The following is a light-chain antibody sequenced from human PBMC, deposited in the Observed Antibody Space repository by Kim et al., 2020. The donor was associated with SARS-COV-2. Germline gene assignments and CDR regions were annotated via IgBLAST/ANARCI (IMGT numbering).Light chain of an antibody. Sequence: QSALTQPASVSGSPGQSITISCTGTSSDVGDYNYVSWYQHYPGKAPKLIIFDVSERPSGVSSRFSGSKSGYTASLTISGLQAEDEADYYCSSYRTSNTWVFGGGTQLTV. V-gene: IGLV2-14*03. CDR1: SSDVGDYNY. J-gene: IGLJ3*02. CDR2: DVS. CDR3: SSYRTSNTWV.